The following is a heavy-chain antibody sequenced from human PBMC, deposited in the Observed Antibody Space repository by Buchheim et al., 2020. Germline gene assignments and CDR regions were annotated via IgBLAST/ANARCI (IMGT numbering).Heavy chain of an antibody. CDR3: ARKGIESRGFDP. CDR1: GHSVSSSSW. J-gene: IGHJ5*02. CDR2: IYYDGRL. D-gene: IGHD3-10*01. Sequence: QVQLQESGPALVKPSDTLSLTCGVSGHSVSSSSWWGWIRQPPGKGLEWIGYIYYDGRLFDNPSLKSRLTLSIDTSKNQFSLKLHSVTAVDTAVYYCARKGIESRGFDPWGQGIL. V-gene: IGHV4-28*05.